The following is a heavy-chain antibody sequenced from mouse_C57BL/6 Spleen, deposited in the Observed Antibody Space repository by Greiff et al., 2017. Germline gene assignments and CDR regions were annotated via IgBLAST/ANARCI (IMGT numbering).Heavy chain of an antibody. D-gene: IGHD4-1*01. CDR3: ARERGTGTWYFDV. CDR2: ISDGGSYT. Sequence: EVKLVESGGGLVKPGGSLKLSCAASGFTFSSYAMSWVRQTPEKRLEWVATISDGGSYTYYPDNVKGRFTISRDNAKNNLYLQMSHLKSEDTAMYYCARERGTGTWYFDVWGTGTTVTVSS. V-gene: IGHV5-4*01. J-gene: IGHJ1*03. CDR1: GFTFSSYA.